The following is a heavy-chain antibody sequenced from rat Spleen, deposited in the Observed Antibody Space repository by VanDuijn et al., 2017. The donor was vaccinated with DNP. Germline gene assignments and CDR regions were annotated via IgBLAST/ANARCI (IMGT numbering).Heavy chain of an antibody. CDR2: IRYDGSRT. V-gene: IGHV5-22*01. CDR1: GFTFSDYY. J-gene: IGHJ2*01. Sequence: EVQLVESGGGLVQPGRSLKLSCAASGFTFSDYYMAWVRQAPTKGLEWVATIRYDGSRTYYGDSVKGRFTISRDNAKSTLYLKMDSLRSEDTATYYCSRLNYYSDYWGHGVMVTVSS. CDR3: SRLNYYSDY.